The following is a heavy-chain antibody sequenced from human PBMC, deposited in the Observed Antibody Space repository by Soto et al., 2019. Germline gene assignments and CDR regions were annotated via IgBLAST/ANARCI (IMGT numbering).Heavy chain of an antibody. CDR1: GGTFSTFG. CDR2: IIPFFGTA. D-gene: IGHD4-17*01. J-gene: IGHJ4*02. V-gene: IGHV1-69*13. Sequence: ASVKVSCKASGGTFSTFGISWVRQAPGQGLEWMGGIIPFFGTARYSQKFEDRITITVGESTNTVYMDLRSLTSEDTAIYYCAKSAPMDAGDKYYYDFWGQGALVTVSS. CDR3: AKSAPMDAGDKYYYDF.